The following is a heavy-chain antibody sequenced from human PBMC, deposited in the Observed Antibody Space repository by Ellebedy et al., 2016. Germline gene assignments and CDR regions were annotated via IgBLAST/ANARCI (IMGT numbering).Heavy chain of an antibody. CDR1: GLIFSDYD. D-gene: IGHD3-22*01. Sequence: GGSLRLXXAASGLIFSDYDMGWIRQSPGKGLEWVSYISSSLDTIYYADSVKGRFTISRDNAKNSLSLQMSSLGVEDTALYYCASLGGGYYYYWGRGVQVTVSS. V-gene: IGHV3-11*01. J-gene: IGHJ4*02. CDR2: ISSSLDTI. CDR3: ASLGGGYYYY.